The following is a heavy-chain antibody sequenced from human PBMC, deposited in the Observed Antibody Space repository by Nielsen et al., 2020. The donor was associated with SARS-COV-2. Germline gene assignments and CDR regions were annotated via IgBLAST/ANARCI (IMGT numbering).Heavy chain of an antibody. D-gene: IGHD3-3*01. CDR1: GFTFSSYW. V-gene: IGHV3-7*01. J-gene: IGHJ4*02. CDR3: ATHSTFWRGDY. Sequence: GGSLRLSCAASGFTFSSYWMSWVRQAPGKGLEWVANIKQDGSEKYYVDSVKGRFTISRDNAENSLYLQMNSLRAEDTAVYYCATHSTFWRGDYWGQGTLVTVSS. CDR2: IKQDGSEK.